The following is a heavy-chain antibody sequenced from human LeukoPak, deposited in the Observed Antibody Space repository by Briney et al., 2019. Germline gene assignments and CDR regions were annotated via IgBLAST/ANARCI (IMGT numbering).Heavy chain of an antibody. CDR3: ARQLWFDY. D-gene: IGHD5-18*01. V-gene: IGHV4-39*01. Sequence: PGGSLRLSCAASGFTFSSYAMSWVRQAPGKGLEWIGSIYYSGSTYYNPSLKSRVTISVDTSKNQFSLKLSSVTAADTAVYYCARQLWFDYWGQGTLVTVSS. CDR1: GFTFSSYA. CDR2: IYYSGST. J-gene: IGHJ4*02.